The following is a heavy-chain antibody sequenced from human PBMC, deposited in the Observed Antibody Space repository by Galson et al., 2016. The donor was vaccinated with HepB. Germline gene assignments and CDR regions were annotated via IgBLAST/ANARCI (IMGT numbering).Heavy chain of an antibody. CDR3: ARDVFEENYNCDC. D-gene: IGHD5-24*01. Sequence: SLRLSCAASGFSISTYSMNWVRQAPGKGLEWVSYISSSSRTKYYADSVKGRFTISRDNAKNSLSLQMNSLRDEDTAVYYCARDVFEENYNCDCWGQGTLVTVSS. V-gene: IGHV3-48*02. J-gene: IGHJ4*02. CDR2: ISSSSRTK. CDR1: GFSISTYS.